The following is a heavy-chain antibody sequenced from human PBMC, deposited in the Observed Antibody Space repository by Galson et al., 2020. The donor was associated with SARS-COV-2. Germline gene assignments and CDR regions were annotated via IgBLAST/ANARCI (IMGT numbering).Heavy chain of an antibody. CDR1: GLPFSTYS. D-gene: IGHD5-18*01. CDR3: ARDEGIRGYNYGRLYYGMDV. V-gene: IGHV3-21*01. J-gene: IGHJ6*02. CDR2: ISTSSSYT. Sequence: GESLKISRAASGLPFSTYSMNWVRLAPGKGLEWVSSISTSSSYTYYVDSVKGRFSISRDNPRNSLYLQMNSLRAEDTAVYYCARDEGIRGYNYGRLYYGMDVWGQGTTVTGSS.